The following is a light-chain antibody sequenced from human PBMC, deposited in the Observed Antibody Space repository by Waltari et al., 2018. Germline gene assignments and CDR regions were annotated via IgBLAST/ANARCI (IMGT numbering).Light chain of an antibody. CDR2: VNSDGTH. CDR3: QTGGHGTWV. V-gene: IGLV4-69*01. CDR1: SGHSSNV. Sequence: QLVLTQSPSASASLGASVKLTCTLSSGHSSNVIAWLQQQPEKGPRFLRKVNSDGTHSKGDEIPGRVSGSSSGAERYLTISSLQSEDEADYYCQTGGHGTWVFGGGTKLTVL. J-gene: IGLJ3*02.